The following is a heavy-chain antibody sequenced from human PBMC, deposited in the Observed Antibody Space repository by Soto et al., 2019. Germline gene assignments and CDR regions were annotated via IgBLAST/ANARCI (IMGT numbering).Heavy chain of an antibody. D-gene: IGHD2-15*01. CDR3: ARDIGYCSGGSCYSLQVDI. V-gene: IGHV3-33*01. CDR1: GFTFSSYG. J-gene: IGHJ3*02. Sequence: HPGGSLRLSCAASGFTFSSYGMHWVRQAPGKGLEWVAVIWYDGSNKYYADSGKGRFTISRDNSKNTLYLQMNSLRAEDTAVYYCARDIGYCSGGSCYSLQVDIWGQGTMVTVSS. CDR2: IWYDGSNK.